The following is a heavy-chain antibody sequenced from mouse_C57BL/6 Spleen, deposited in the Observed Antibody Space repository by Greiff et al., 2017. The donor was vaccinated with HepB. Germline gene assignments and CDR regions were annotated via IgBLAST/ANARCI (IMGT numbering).Heavy chain of an antibody. CDR1: GFTFSSYG. V-gene: IGHV5-6*01. CDR3: ARQNYDYDGYYAMDY. D-gene: IGHD2-4*01. CDR2: ISSGGSYT. Sequence: EVHLVESGGDLVKPGGSLKLSCAASGFTFSSYGMSWVRQTPDKRLEWVATISSGGSYTYYPDSVKGRFTISRDNAKNTLYLQMSSLKSEDTAMYYCARQNYDYDGYYAMDYWGQGTSVTVSS. J-gene: IGHJ4*01.